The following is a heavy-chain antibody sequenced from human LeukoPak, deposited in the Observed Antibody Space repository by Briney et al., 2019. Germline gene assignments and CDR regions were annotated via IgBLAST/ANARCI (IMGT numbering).Heavy chain of an antibody. J-gene: IGHJ4*02. D-gene: IGHD6-19*01. CDR2: ISGSGGST. Sequence: GGSLRLSCAASGFTFNYYAMSWVRQAPGKGLEWVSAISGSGGSTYYADSVKGRFTISRDNSKNTLYLQMNSLRAEDTAVYYCAKDVGPSSGWPLSLDYWGQGTLVTVSS. V-gene: IGHV3-23*01. CDR3: AKDVGPSSGWPLSLDY. CDR1: GFTFNYYA.